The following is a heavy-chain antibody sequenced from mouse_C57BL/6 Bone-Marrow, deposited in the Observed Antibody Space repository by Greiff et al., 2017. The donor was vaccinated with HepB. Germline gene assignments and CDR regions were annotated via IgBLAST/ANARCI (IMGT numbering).Heavy chain of an antibody. J-gene: IGHJ4*01. Sequence: EVKLAESGAELVRPGASVKLSCTASGFNIKDDYMHWVKQRPEQGLEWIGWIDPENGDTEYASKVQGKATITADTSSNTAYLQLSSLTSEDTAVYYYTTDYGRDYAMDYWGQGTSVTVSS. V-gene: IGHV14-4*01. CDR2: IDPENGDT. CDR3: TTDYGRDYAMDY. CDR1: GFNIKDDY. D-gene: IGHD1-1*01.